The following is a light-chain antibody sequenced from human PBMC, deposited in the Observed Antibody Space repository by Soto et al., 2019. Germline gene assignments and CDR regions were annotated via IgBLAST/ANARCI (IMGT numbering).Light chain of an antibody. Sequence: QSALTQPASVSGSPGQSITISCTGTTSDIGGYYFVSWYQHHPGKAPKLIISDVSGRPSGISARFSGSKSGNTASLTISGLQAEDEADYYCSSYRSGTTPVVFGGGTKVTVL. CDR1: TSDIGGYYF. V-gene: IGLV2-14*03. CDR2: DVS. J-gene: IGLJ3*02. CDR3: SSYRSGTTPVV.